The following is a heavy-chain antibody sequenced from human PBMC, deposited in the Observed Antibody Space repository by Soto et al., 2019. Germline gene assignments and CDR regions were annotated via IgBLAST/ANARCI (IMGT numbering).Heavy chain of an antibody. CDR3: AREPVPHYYYGMDV. CDR1: GFTFSSYG. V-gene: IGHV3-33*01. Sequence: QVQLVESGGGVVQPGRSLRLSCAASGFTFSSYGMHWVRQAPGKGLEWVAVIWYDGSSKYYADSVKGRFSISRDNSKNTLYLQMNSLRAGDTAVYYCAREPVPHYYYGMDVWGQGTTVTVSS. D-gene: IGHD2-2*01. J-gene: IGHJ6*02. CDR2: IWYDGSSK.